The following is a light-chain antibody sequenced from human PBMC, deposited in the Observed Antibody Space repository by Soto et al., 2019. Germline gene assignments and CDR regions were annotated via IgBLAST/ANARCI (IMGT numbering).Light chain of an antibody. CDR1: SSDVGGYNY. CDR2: DVS. CDR3: CSYAGSYKV. Sequence: QSVLTQPRSVSGSPGQSVTISCTGTSSDVGGYNYVSWYQQHPGEAPKLMIYDVSKRPSGVPDRFSGSKSGNTASLTISGLQAEDEADYYCCSYAGSYKVFGTGTKVTVL. J-gene: IGLJ1*01. V-gene: IGLV2-11*01.